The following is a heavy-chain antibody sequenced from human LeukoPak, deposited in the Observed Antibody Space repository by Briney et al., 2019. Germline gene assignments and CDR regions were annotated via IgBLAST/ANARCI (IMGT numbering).Heavy chain of an antibody. D-gene: IGHD3-10*01. J-gene: IGHJ4*02. CDR1: GFTFDDYG. CDR2: INWSGGST. Sequence: GGSLRLSCAASGFTFDDYGMSWVRQAPGKGLEWVSGINWSGGSTGYADSVKGRFTISRDNAKNSLYLQMDSLRAEDTAVYYCARDGITMRILEYWGQGTLVTVSS. V-gene: IGHV3-20*04. CDR3: ARDGITMRILEY.